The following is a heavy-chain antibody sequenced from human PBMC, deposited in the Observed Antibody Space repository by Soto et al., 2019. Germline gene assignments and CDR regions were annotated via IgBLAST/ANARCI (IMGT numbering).Heavy chain of an antibody. CDR2: IWYDGSNK. J-gene: IGHJ6*02. D-gene: IGHD2-2*01. CDR1: GFTFSSYG. CDR3: ARDGDIVVVPAAHQRSYYGLDV. V-gene: IGHV3-33*01. Sequence: QVQLVESGGGVVQPGRSLRLSCAASGFTFSSYGMHWVRQAPGKGLEWVAVIWYDGSNKYYADSVKGRFTISRDNSKNPLYLQMNSLRAEDTAVYYCARDGDIVVVPAAHQRSYYGLDVWGQGTTVTVPS.